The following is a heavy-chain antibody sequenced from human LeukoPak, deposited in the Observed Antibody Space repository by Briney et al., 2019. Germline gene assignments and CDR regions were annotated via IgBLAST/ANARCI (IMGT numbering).Heavy chain of an antibody. Sequence: SETLSLTCAVYGGSFSGYYWSWIRQPPGKGLEWIGEINHSGSTNYNPSLKSRVTISVDTSKNQFSLKLSSVTAADTAVYYCARLLWFGERYFDYWGQGTLVTVSS. CDR2: INHSGST. CDR1: GGSFSGYY. J-gene: IGHJ4*02. D-gene: IGHD3-10*01. V-gene: IGHV4-34*01. CDR3: ARLLWFGERYFDY.